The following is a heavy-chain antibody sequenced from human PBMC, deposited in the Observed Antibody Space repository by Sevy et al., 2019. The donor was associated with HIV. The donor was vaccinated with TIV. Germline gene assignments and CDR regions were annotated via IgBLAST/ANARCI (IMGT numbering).Heavy chain of an antibody. V-gene: IGHV1-24*01. D-gene: IGHD3-22*01. CDR1: GYSVSDLS. J-gene: IGHJ3*01. CDR3: ATAPDDYDSSRDAFDF. CDR2: YDPEDGET. Sequence: ASVKVSCKVSGYSVSDLSIHWVRQAPGKGLEWMGGYDPEDGETIYAQKFQGRVTITDDTSTDTAYMELSSLRSEDTAVDDCATAPDDYDSSRDAFDFWGQGTMVTVSS.